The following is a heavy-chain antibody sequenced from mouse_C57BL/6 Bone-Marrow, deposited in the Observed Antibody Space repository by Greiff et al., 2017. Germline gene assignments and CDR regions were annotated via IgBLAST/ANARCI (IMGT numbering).Heavy chain of an antibody. CDR3: ATKDDNCAMDY. D-gene: IGHD2-3*01. CDR1: GFSLTSYG. CDR2: IWSGGST. J-gene: IGHJ4*01. V-gene: IGHV2-5*01. Sequence: QVQLKQSGPGLVQPSQSLSITCTVSGFSLTSYGVHWVRQSPGKGLEWMGVIWSGGSTDYNAAFMSSMSITKDNSKSQVFFKMNSLQADDTAIYYCATKDDNCAMDYWGQGTSVTVSS.